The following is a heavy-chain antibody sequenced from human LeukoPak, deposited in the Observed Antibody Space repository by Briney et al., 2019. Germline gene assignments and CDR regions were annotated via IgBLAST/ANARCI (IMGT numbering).Heavy chain of an antibody. J-gene: IGHJ3*02. Sequence: VASVKVSCKASGYTFTGYYMHWVRRAPGQGLEWMGWINPNSGGTNYAQKFQGRVTMTRDTSISTAYMELSRLRSDDTAVYYCARDDCSSTSCWSAFDIWGQGTMVTVSS. D-gene: IGHD2-2*01. CDR1: GYTFTGYY. V-gene: IGHV1-2*02. CDR2: INPNSGGT. CDR3: ARDDCSSTSCWSAFDI.